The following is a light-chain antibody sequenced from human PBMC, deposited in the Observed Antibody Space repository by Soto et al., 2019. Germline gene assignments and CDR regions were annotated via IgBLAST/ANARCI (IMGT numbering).Light chain of an antibody. CDR3: QQRKSYPIS. CDR2: AAS. Sequence: DIQLTQSPSFLSASVGDRVTITCRASQDINTYLAWYQQKPGKAPKLLIFAASTLQNGVPSRFSGSGSGTEFTVTITSLQPEDFAPYYGQQRKSYPISFGQGTRLEIK. J-gene: IGKJ5*01. V-gene: IGKV1-9*01. CDR1: QDINTY.